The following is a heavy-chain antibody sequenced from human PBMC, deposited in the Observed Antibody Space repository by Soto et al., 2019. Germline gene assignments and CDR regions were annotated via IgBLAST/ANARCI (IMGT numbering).Heavy chain of an antibody. J-gene: IGHJ3*02. D-gene: IGHD6-6*01. CDR2: INPNSGGT. CDR1: GYTFTGNY. V-gene: IGHV1-2*02. CDR3: ARDGDSSSHYYS. Sequence: QVQLVQSGAEVKKPGASVKVSCKASGYTFTGNYMHWVRQAPGQGLEWMGWINPNSGGTNYAKKFQGRVTETRDTSISTAYMELSRLRSDDTAVYYCARDGDSSSHYYSWGERTMVTVSS.